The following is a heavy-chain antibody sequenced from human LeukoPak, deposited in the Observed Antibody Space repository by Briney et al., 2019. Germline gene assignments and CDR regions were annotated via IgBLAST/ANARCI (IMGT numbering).Heavy chain of an antibody. V-gene: IGHV4-59*02. CDR1: GGSVTSYY. D-gene: IGHD2-2*01. CDR2: IYNSEST. Sequence: SETLSLTCTVSGGSVTSYYWSWIRQPPGKGLEWIGYIYNSESTDCNPSLKSRVTISVDTSKNQSSLKLISVTAADTAVYYCARGPKRYCSSTSCYPYYYYYYMDVWGKGTTVTVSS. CDR3: ARGPKRYCSSTSCYPYYYYYYMDV. J-gene: IGHJ6*03.